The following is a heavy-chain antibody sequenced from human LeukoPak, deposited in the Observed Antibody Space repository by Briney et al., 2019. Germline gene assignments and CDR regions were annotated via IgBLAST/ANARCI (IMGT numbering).Heavy chain of an antibody. D-gene: IGHD2-2*01. V-gene: IGHV3-23*01. Sequence: GGSLRLSCAASGFPFSSHGMSWVRQAPGKGLEWVSGIIGGGGSTYYADSVKGRFTISGDNSRNTLFLQMNSLRAEATAVYYCAHGAMYQLDYCSQGTLATASS. CDR1: GFPFSSHG. CDR3: AHGAMYQLDY. CDR2: IIGGGGST. J-gene: IGHJ4*02.